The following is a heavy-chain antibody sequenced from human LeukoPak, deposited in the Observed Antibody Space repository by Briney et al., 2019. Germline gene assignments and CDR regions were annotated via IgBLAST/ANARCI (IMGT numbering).Heavy chain of an antibody. D-gene: IGHD6-13*01. CDR1: GYSFTSFG. Sequence: ASVKVSCKASGYSFTSFGISWVRQAPGQGLEWMGWISGYNGNTNYAQKLQGRVTMTTDTSTTTAFMELRSLRSDDTAVYYCARETGYSSSWPDYWGQGTLVTVSS. CDR2: ISGYNGNT. CDR3: ARETGYSSSWPDY. J-gene: IGHJ4*02. V-gene: IGHV1-18*01.